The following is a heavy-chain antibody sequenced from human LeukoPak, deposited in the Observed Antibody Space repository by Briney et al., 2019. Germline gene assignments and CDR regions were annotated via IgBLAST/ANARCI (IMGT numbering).Heavy chain of an antibody. Sequence: SETLSLTCAVYGGSFSGYYWSWIRHPPGKGLEWIGEINHSGSTNYNPFLKSRVTISVDTSKNHFSLMLSPVTAADTAVYCFARVGYYYGSGTDYWGQGTLVTVSS. CDR2: INHSGST. J-gene: IGHJ4*02. D-gene: IGHD3-10*01. CDR1: GGSFSGYY. CDR3: ARVGYYYGSGTDY. V-gene: IGHV4-34*01.